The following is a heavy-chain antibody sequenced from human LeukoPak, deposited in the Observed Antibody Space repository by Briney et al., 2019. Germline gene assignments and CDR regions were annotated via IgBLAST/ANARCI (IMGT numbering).Heavy chain of an antibody. CDR3: ARGWSSGWYNWFDP. Sequence: GASVKVSCKASGYTFTSYTMHWVRQAPGQRLEWMGWINAGNGDTKYSQKFQGRVTITRDTSASTAYMELSSLRSEDTAVYYCARGWSSGWYNWFDPWGQGILVTVSS. D-gene: IGHD6-19*01. CDR2: INAGNGDT. CDR1: GYTFTSYT. V-gene: IGHV1-3*01. J-gene: IGHJ5*02.